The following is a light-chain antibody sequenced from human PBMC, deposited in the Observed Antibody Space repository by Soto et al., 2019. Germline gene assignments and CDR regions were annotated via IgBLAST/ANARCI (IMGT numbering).Light chain of an antibody. CDR3: SSYTSSSTRV. V-gene: IGLV2-14*01. CDR1: SSDVGGYNY. J-gene: IGLJ2*01. Sequence: QSALTQPASVSGSPGQSITISCTGTSSDVGGYNYVSWYQQHPGKAPKLMIYDVSNRPSGVSNLFSGSKSGNTASLTISGLQAEDEADYYCSSYTSSSTRVFGGGTNLTVL. CDR2: DVS.